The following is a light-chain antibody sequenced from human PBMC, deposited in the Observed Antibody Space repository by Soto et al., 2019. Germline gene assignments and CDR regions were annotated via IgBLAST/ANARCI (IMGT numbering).Light chain of an antibody. V-gene: IGKV1-6*01. J-gene: IGKJ2*01. CDR2: DAS. CDR1: QGIRDN. CDR3: LQDSKFPHT. Sequence: AIQMTQSPSSLSASVGARVTITCRASQGIRDNLDWFQHKPGKAPKALIYDASTLQSGVPSRFSGSGFGTEFTLTISSLQPEDFANYYCLQDSKFPHTFGQGTKLELK.